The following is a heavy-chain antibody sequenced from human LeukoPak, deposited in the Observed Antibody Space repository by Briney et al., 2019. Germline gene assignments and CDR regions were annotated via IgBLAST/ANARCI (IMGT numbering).Heavy chain of an antibody. V-gene: IGHV3-23*01. D-gene: IGHD2-15*01. J-gene: IGHJ4*02. Sequence: GGSLRLSCAASGFTFSTYAMSWVRQAPGKGLEWVSSISHSGGSTYYADSVKGRFTISRDNSKNTLYLQMNSLRAEDTAVYYCAKSPYGAGDIFDFWGQGTLVTVSS. CDR1: GFTFSTYA. CDR3: AKSPYGAGDIFDF. CDR2: ISHSGGST.